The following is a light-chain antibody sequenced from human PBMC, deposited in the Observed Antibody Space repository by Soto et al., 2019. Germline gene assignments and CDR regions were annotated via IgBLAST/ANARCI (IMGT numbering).Light chain of an antibody. V-gene: IGKV1-39*01. J-gene: IGKJ1*01. CDR3: QESYSFLWGT. Sequence: DIQMTQSPSSLSASVGDRVTITCRPSQSISTSLNWDQQKAGKAHKLLIYGASTLQSGVPLRFSGSVSGTDFTLTISSLQREDFATYYCQESYSFLWGTCGQGTKVDIK. CDR2: GAS. CDR1: QSISTS.